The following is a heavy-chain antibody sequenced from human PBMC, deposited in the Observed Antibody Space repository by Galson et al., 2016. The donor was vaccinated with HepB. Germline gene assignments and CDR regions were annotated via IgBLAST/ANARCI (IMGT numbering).Heavy chain of an antibody. V-gene: IGHV1-69*13. D-gene: IGHD1-26*01. CDR2: TNPIFGTP. CDR1: GGTFSGYA. J-gene: IGHJ6*02. Sequence: SVKVSCKASGGTFSGYAISWVRQAPGHGLEWMGATNPIFGTPNYAQKFQGRVTITADESTSTAYMELSNLRSEDTAVYYCARWDAVVLVYGVDVWGQGTTVIVSS. CDR3: ARWDAVVLVYGVDV.